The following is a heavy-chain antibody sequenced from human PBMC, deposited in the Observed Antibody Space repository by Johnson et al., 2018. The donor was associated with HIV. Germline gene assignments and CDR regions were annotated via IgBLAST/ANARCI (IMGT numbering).Heavy chain of an antibody. V-gene: IGHV3-30*04. D-gene: IGHD2-15*01. CDR1: GFTFSSYA. CDR2: ISYDGSNK. CDR3: AKVQGFRRAFDI. Sequence: QVQLVESGGGVVQPGRSLRLSCAASGFTFSSYAMHWVRQAPGKGLEWVAVISYDGSNKYYADSVKGRFTISRDNSKNTLYLQMNSLRAGDTAVYYCAKVQGFRRAFDIWGQGTMVTVSS. J-gene: IGHJ3*02.